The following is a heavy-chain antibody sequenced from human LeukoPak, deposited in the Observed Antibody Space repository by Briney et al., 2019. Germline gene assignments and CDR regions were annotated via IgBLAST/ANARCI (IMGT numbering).Heavy chain of an antibody. CDR3: ATQGRNLPRDYFDY. D-gene: IGHD1-1*01. J-gene: IGHJ4*02. Sequence: PGGSLRLSCEVSGFTFSNDVMTWVRQSPGKGLERVSSISDTGIATYYADSVRGRFTISRDNSKNTVFLQMSRLRDEDTAVYYCATQGRNLPRDYFDYWGQGTLVTVSS. CDR2: ISDTGIAT. V-gene: IGHV3-23*01. CDR1: GFTFSNDV.